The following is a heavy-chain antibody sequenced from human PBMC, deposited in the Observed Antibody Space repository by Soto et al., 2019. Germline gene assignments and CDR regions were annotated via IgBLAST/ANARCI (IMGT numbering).Heavy chain of an antibody. Sequence: SETLSLTCTVSGGSISSSSYYWGWIRQPTGKGLEWIGSIYYSGSTYYNPSLKSRVTISVDTSKNQFSLKLSSVTAADTAVYYCASPDYDFWSGYPKGDHYYMDVWGKGTTVTVSS. D-gene: IGHD3-3*01. CDR3: ASPDYDFWSGYPKGDHYYMDV. J-gene: IGHJ6*03. V-gene: IGHV4-39*01. CDR2: IYYSGST. CDR1: GGSISSSSYY.